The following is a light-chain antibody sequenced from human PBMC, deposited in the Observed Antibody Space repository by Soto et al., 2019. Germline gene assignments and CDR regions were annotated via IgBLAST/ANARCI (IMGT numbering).Light chain of an antibody. CDR3: QQYNNWPPRT. Sequence: EIVMTQSPATLSVSPGERATLSCRASQCVSSDVAWYQQKPGQAPRLLIYGASTRATGIPARFSGSGSGTEFTLTISSLQSEDFAVYYCQQYNNWPPRTFGQGTKVEIK. J-gene: IGKJ1*01. V-gene: IGKV3-15*01. CDR1: QCVSSD. CDR2: GAS.